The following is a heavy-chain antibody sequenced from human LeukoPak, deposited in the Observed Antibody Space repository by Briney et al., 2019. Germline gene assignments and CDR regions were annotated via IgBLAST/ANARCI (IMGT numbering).Heavy chain of an antibody. V-gene: IGHV3-48*03. D-gene: IGHD2-2*01. CDR2: ISNTGSAT. CDR3: VGDTSSQAGGDWFDP. CDR1: GFTFSNYD. J-gene: IGHJ5*02. Sequence: PGGSLRLSCEASGFTFSNYDTNWVRQVPGEGLEWVSYISNTGSATYYTDSVKGRFTISRDNAKNSLYLHLSSLRADDTAIYYCVGDTSSQAGGDWFDPWGQGTLVTVSS.